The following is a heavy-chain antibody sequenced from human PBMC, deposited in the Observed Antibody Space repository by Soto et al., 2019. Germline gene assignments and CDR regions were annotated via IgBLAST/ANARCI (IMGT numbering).Heavy chain of an antibody. CDR1: GFTFDDYA. D-gene: IGHD2-15*01. CDR2: ISWNSGSI. J-gene: IGHJ4*02. V-gene: IGHV3-9*01. CDR3: AKDSWSEGGPYYLDY. Sequence: EVQLVESGGGLVQPGRSLRLSCAASGFTFDDYAMHWVRQAPGKGLEWVSGISWNSGSIGYADSVKGRFTISRDNAKNSLYLQMNSLRAEDTALYYCAKDSWSEGGPYYLDYWGQGTLVTVSS.